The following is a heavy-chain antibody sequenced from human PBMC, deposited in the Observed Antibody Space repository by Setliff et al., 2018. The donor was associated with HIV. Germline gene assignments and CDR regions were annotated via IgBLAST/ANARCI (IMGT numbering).Heavy chain of an antibody. CDR2: IYHGGSV. D-gene: IGHD1-26*01. J-gene: IGHJ4*02. CDR3: ALLEVPLIVGTPPPI. V-gene: IGHV4-34*01. CDR1: NGSFSAYY. Sequence: PSETLSLTCAVYNGSFSAYYWAWIRQPPGKGLEWIGEIYHGGSVTYNPSLTGRVGISVDTSKNQFSLKMIAVTVADAAVYYCALLEVPLIVGTPPPIWGQGTLVTVSS.